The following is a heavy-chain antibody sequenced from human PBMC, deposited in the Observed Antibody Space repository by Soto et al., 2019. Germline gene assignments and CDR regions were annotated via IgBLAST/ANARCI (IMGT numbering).Heavy chain of an antibody. V-gene: IGHV4-61*01. Sequence: PSETLSLTCTVSGGSVSSGSYYWSWIRQPPGKGLEWIGYIYYSGSTNYNPSLKSRVTISVDTSKNQFSLKLSSVTAADTAVYYCASTEDGYSSGWYSHFDLWGRGTLVTVSS. CDR1: GGSVSSGSYY. CDR3: ASTEDGYSSGWYSHFDL. D-gene: IGHD6-19*01. J-gene: IGHJ2*01. CDR2: IYYSGST.